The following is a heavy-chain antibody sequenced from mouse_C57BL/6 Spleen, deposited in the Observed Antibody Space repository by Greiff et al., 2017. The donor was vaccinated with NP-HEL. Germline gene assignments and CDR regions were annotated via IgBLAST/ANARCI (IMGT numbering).Heavy chain of an antibody. D-gene: IGHD2-1*01. Sequence: QVQLQQSGAELVRPGASVTLSCKASGYTFTDYEMHWVKQTPVHGLEWIGAIDPETGGTAYNQKFKGKAILTADKSSSTAYMELRSLTSEDSAVYYCTREDGNYRYFDVWGTGTTVTVSS. CDR1: GYTFTDYE. CDR3: TREDGNYRYFDV. J-gene: IGHJ1*03. CDR2: IDPETGGT. V-gene: IGHV1-15*01.